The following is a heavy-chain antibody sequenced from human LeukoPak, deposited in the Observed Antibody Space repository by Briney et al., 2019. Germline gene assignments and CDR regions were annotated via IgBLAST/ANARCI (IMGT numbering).Heavy chain of an antibody. D-gene: IGHD6-13*01. CDR1: GGSISNYY. J-gene: IGHJ3*02. CDR3: ARHFSSSWYVDAFDI. Sequence: SETLSLTCTVSGGSISNYYWSWIRQPPGKGLEWIGYIYYSGSTNYNPSLKSRVTISVDTSKNQFSLKLSSVTAADTAVYYCARHFSSSWYVDAFDIWGQGTMVTVSS. V-gene: IGHV4-59*08. CDR2: IYYSGST.